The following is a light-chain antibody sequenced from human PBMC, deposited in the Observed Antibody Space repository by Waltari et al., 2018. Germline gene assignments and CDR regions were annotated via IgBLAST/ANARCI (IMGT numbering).Light chain of an antibody. CDR1: QRVSSN. CDR2: GAS. Sequence: DTVMTQSPATLSVSPGERATLSCRASQRVSSNLAWYQQKPGQAPRVLIHGASIRAAGIPARFSGSGSGTDFTLTISSLQSEDFAFYYCQQYNDWRTFGQGTKVEIK. V-gene: IGKV3-15*01. J-gene: IGKJ1*01. CDR3: QQYNDWRT.